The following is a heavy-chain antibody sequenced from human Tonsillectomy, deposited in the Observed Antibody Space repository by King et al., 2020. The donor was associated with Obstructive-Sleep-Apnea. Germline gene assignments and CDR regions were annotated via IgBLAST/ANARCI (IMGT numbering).Heavy chain of an antibody. CDR3: ARGYSSSWYRGYYYYGMDV. V-gene: IGHV1-18*04. CDR1: GYTYTSYG. Sequence: QLVQSGAEVKKPGASVKVSCKASGYTYTSYGISWVRQAPGQGLECMGWFSADNGNPNYAQKLQGRVTLTTDTSTSTAYMELSSLRSDDTAVYYCARGYSSSWYRGYYYYGMDVWGQGTTVTVSS. J-gene: IGHJ6*02. D-gene: IGHD6-13*01. CDR2: FSADNGNP.